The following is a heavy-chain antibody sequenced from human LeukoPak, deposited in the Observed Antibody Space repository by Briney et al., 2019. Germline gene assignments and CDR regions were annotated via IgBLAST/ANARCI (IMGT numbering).Heavy chain of an antibody. Sequence: PSQTLFLTCIVSGDSITSGSYYWSWIRQPAGKGLEWIGRMYPSGSTNYNPSLKSRVVISVDTSKNQFSLEFNSVTAADTAVYYCARDPGPFGISGDYYVGAFDIWGHGTMVTVSS. CDR3: ARDPGPFGISGDYYVGAFDI. V-gene: IGHV4-61*02. D-gene: IGHD3-22*01. J-gene: IGHJ3*02. CDR2: MYPSGST. CDR1: GDSITSGSYY.